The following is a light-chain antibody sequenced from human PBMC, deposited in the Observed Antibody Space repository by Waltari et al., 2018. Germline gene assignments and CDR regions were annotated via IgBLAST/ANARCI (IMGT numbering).Light chain of an antibody. CDR1: SSDVGGYNY. J-gene: IGLJ2*01. V-gene: IGLV2-8*01. CDR3: SSFAGTNNFVV. CDR2: EVS. Sequence: QSALTQPPSASGSPGQSVTISCTGTSSDVGGYNYVSWYQQHPGKAPKLMIYEVSQRPSGVPDRFSGSKSGDTASLTVSGLQAEDEADYYCSSFAGTNNFVVVGGGTKLTV.